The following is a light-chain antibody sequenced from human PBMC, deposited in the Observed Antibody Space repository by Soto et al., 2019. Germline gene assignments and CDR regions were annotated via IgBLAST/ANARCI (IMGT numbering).Light chain of an antibody. CDR1: SSDVGGYNY. J-gene: IGLJ1*01. Sequence: QSALTQPASVSGSPGQSITISCTGTSSDVGGYNYVSWYQQHPGKAPKLMIYEVSNRPSGVSNRFSGSKSGNTASLTISGLQDEDEDDYYCSSYTSSSTEVFGAGTKLTVL. V-gene: IGLV2-14*01. CDR2: EVS. CDR3: SSYTSSSTEV.